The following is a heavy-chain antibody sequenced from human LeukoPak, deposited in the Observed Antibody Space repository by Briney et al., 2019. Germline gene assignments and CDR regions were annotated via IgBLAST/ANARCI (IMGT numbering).Heavy chain of an antibody. CDR1: GYTLTELS. CDR2: FDPEDGET. Sequence: ASVKVSCKVSGYTLTELSMHWVRQAPGKGLEWMGGFDPEDGETIYAQKFQDRVTMTEDTSTDTAYMELSSLRSEDTAVYYCATPRPGGWELRRLDYWGQGTLVTVSS. J-gene: IGHJ4*02. CDR3: ATPRPGGWELRRLDY. D-gene: IGHD1-26*01. V-gene: IGHV1-24*01.